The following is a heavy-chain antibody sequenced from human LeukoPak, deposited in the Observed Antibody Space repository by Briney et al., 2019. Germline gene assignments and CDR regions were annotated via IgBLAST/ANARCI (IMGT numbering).Heavy chain of an antibody. J-gene: IGHJ6*03. D-gene: IGHD3-10*01. CDR2: IYHSGST. V-gene: IGHV4-4*02. CDR1: AGSISSSNW. Sequence: SETLSLTCAVSAGSISSSNWWSWVRQPPGKGLEWIGRIYHSGSTNYNPSLKSRVTISVDKSKNQFSLKLSSVTAADTAVYYCARRYYGSGSPSIYYYYYMDVWGKGTTVTISS. CDR3: ARRYYGSGSPSIYYYYYMDV.